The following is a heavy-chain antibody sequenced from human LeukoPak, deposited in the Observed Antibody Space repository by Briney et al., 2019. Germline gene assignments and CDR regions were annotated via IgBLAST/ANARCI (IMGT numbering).Heavy chain of an antibody. J-gene: IGHJ4*02. V-gene: IGHV4-39*01. D-gene: IGHD4-17*01. CDR3: ARMGSPATVTADS. CDR2: IYYSGST. CDR1: GGSISSSSYY. Sequence: PSETLSLTCTVSGGSISSSSYYWGWIRQPPGKGLEWIGSIYYSGSTYYNPSLKSRVTISVDTSKNQFSLRMNSVTAADTAVYYCARMGSPATVTADSWGQGTLVTVSS.